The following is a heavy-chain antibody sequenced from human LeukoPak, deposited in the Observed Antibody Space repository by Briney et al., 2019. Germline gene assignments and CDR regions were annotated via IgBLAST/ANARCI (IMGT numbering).Heavy chain of an antibody. Sequence: GGSLRLSCAASGFTFSSYWMSWVRQAPGKGLEWVANIKQDGSEKYYVDSVKGRFTISRDNAKNSLYLQMNSLRAEDTAVYYCARDSYFDWAAGFDYWGQGTLVTVSS. J-gene: IGHJ4*02. D-gene: IGHD3-9*01. CDR2: IKQDGSEK. CDR1: GFTFSSYW. CDR3: ARDSYFDWAAGFDY. V-gene: IGHV3-7*01.